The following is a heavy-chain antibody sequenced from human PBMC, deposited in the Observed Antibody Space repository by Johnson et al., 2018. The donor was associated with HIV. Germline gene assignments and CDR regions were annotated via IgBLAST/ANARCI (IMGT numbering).Heavy chain of an antibody. CDR1: GFTFDDYG. Sequence: VQLVESGGGVVRPGGSLRLSCAASGFTFDDYGMSWVRQAPGKGLEWVSGINWNGVSTSHVDSVKGLFTISRDNAKNSLYLQKNSLRADDTALYYCARDLTVADIGHYAFDIWGQGTLVTVSS. J-gene: IGHJ3*02. V-gene: IGHV3-20*04. CDR2: INWNGVST. D-gene: IGHD6-19*01. CDR3: ARDLTVADIGHYAFDI.